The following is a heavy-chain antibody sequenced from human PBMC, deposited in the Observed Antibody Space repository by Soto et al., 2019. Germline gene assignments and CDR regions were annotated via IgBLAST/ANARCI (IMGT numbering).Heavy chain of an antibody. Sequence: GGSLRLSCAASGFTFSDYYMSWIRQAPGKGLEWVSYISSSGSTIYYADSVKGRFIISRDNSKNTMYLQMNSLRAEDTAVYYYSNERGYCASGSYSNGGDAFDFWGQGTMVTVSS. CDR3: SNERGYCASGSYSNGGDAFDF. CDR1: GFTFSDYY. D-gene: IGHD2-15*01. V-gene: IGHV3-11*01. J-gene: IGHJ3*01. CDR2: ISSSGSTI.